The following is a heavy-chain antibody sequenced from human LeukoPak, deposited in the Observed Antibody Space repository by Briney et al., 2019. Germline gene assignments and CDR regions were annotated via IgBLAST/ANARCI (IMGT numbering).Heavy chain of an antibody. Sequence: GGSLRLSCSASGFTFSSYAMHWVRQAPGKGLEYVSAISSNGGSTYYADSVKGRFTISRDNSKNTLYLQMNSLRAEDTAVYYCAKAGDYVYYYYGMDVWGQGTTVTVSS. J-gene: IGHJ6*02. D-gene: IGHD4-17*01. V-gene: IGHV3-64*04. CDR1: GFTFSSYA. CDR3: AKAGDYVYYYYGMDV. CDR2: ISSNGGST.